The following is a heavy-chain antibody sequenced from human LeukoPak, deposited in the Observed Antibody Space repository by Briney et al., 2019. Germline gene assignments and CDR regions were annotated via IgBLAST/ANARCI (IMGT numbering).Heavy chain of an antibody. V-gene: IGHV4-59*05. CDR3: ARRTITMVLYIDY. CDR1: GGSISSYY. Sequence: SETLSLTCTVSGGSISSYYWSWIRQPAGKGLEWVGSIYYSGSTNYNASLESRVTISVDTSKNQFSLKLSSVTAADTAVYYCARRTITMVLYIDYWGQGTLVTVPS. D-gene: IGHD3-10*01. CDR2: IYYSGST. J-gene: IGHJ4*02.